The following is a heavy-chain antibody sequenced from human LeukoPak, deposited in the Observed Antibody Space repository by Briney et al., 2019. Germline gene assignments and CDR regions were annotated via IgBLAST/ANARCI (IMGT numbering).Heavy chain of an antibody. CDR1: GFTFSSYG. V-gene: IGHV3-30*18. CDR3: ANTYYDFWSGYLGAFDI. CDR2: ISYDGSNK. Sequence: PGRSLRLSCAASGFTFSSYGMPWVRQAPGKGLEWVALISYDGSNKYYADSVKGRFTISRDNSKNTLYLQMNSLRAEDTAVYYCANTYYDFWSGYLGAFDIWGQGTVVTVSS. D-gene: IGHD3-3*01. J-gene: IGHJ3*02.